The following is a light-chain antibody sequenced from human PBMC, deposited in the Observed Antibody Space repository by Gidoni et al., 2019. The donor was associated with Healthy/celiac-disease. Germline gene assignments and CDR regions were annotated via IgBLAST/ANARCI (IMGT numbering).Light chain of an antibody. J-gene: IGKJ1*01. Sequence: IVPTPSPATLSVSPGERATLSCRASQSVSSNLAWYQQKPGQAPRLLIYGASTRATGIPARFSGSGSGTEFTLTISSLQSEDFAVYYCQQYNNWPRTFXQXTKVEIK. CDR3: QQYNNWPRT. V-gene: IGKV3-15*01. CDR2: GAS. CDR1: QSVSSN.